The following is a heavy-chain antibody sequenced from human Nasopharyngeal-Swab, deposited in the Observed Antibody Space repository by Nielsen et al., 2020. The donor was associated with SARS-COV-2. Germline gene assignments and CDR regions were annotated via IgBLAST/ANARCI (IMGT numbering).Heavy chain of an antibody. Sequence: GGSLRLSCAASGFTFSSYGMHWVRQAPGKGLEWVAVIWYDGSNKYYADSVKGRFTISRDNSKNTLYLQMNSPRAEDTAVYYCARDAGGSGGGYWGQGTLVTVSS. V-gene: IGHV3-33*01. D-gene: IGHD3-16*01. CDR2: IWYDGSNK. CDR1: GFTFSSYG. CDR3: ARDAGGSGGGY. J-gene: IGHJ4*02.